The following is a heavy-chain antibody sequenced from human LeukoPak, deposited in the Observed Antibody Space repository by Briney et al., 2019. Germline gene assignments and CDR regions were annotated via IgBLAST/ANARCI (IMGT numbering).Heavy chain of an antibody. Sequence: GASVKVSCKASGGAFSSYAISWVRQAPGQGLEWMGGIIPIFGTANYAQKFQGRVTITTDESTSTAYMELSSLRSEDTAVYYCVRGPRPSCSSTSCYTKHYYYYMDVWGKGTTVTVSS. V-gene: IGHV1-69*05. D-gene: IGHD2-2*01. CDR2: IIPIFGTA. CDR1: GGAFSSYA. J-gene: IGHJ6*03. CDR3: VRGPRPSCSSTSCYTKHYYYYMDV.